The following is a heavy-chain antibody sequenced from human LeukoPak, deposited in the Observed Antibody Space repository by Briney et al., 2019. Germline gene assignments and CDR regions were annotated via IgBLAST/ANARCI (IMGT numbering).Heavy chain of an antibody. Sequence: GGSLRLSCAASGFTFSSYGMHWVRQAPGKGLEWVAFIRYDGSNKYYADSVKGRFTISRDNSKNTLYLQMNSPRAEDTAVYYCAKDQYYRAGNIVVVVAASNYYGMDVWGQGTTVTVSS. CDR3: AKDQYYRAGNIVVVVAASNYYGMDV. CDR2: IRYDGSNK. CDR1: GFTFSSYG. J-gene: IGHJ6*02. D-gene: IGHD2-15*01. V-gene: IGHV3-30*02.